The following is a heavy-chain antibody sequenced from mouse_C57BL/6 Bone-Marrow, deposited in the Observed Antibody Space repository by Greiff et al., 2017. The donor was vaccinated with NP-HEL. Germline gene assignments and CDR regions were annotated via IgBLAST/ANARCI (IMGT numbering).Heavy chain of an antibody. V-gene: IGHV6-3*01. CDR3: TSDYYGSSPYYFDY. J-gene: IGHJ2*01. CDR1: GFTFSNYW. CDR2: IRLKSDNYAT. Sequence: EVKLEESGGGLVQPGGSMKLSCVASGFTFSNYWMNWVRQSPEKGLEWVAQIRLKSDNYATHYAESVKGRFTISRDDSKSSVYLQMNNLRAEDTGIYYCTSDYYGSSPYYFDYWGQGTTLTVSS. D-gene: IGHD1-1*01.